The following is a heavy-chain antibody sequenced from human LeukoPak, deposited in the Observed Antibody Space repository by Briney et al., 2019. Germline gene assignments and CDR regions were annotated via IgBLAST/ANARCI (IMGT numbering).Heavy chain of an antibody. CDR2: IQNDGSNE. CDR1: GFTFSSYE. Sequence: GGSLRLSCAASGFTFSSYEMNWVRQAPGKGLEWVAYIQNDGSNEQYADSVKGRFSISRDSSKNILYLQMNSLRAEDTAVYYCAKDRCSNGIGCYYYYMDVWGKGTTVTISS. D-gene: IGHD2-8*01. J-gene: IGHJ6*03. V-gene: IGHV3-30*02. CDR3: AKDRCSNGIGCYYYYMDV.